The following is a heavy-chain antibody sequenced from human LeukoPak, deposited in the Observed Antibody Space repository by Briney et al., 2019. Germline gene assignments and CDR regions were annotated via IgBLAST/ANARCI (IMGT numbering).Heavy chain of an antibody. D-gene: IGHD5-18*01. V-gene: IGHV4-34*01. CDR1: GGSFSGYY. J-gene: IGHJ6*02. CDR2: INHSGST. Sequence: TLSLTCAVYGGSFSGYYWSWIRQPPGKGLEWIGEINHSGSTNYNPSLKSRVTISVDTSKNQFSLKLSSVTAADTAVYYCARGVGYSYGPLYYYYYGMDVWGQGTTVTVSS. CDR3: ARGVGYSYGPLYYYYYGMDV.